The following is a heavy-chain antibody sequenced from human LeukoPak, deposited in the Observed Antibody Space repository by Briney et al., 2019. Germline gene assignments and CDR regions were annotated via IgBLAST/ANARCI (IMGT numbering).Heavy chain of an antibody. CDR2: IKRKGDDGTI. D-gene: IGHD3/OR15-3a*01. V-gene: IGHV3-15*01. CDR3: TAGTGRSDFDY. CDR1: GLTFSNAW. Sequence: GGSLRLSCAASGLTFSNAWMSWVRQAPGKGLEWVGRIKRKGDDGTIDYAAPVKGRLTISRDDSKNTLYLQMNSLKSEDTAVYYCTAGTGRSDFDYWGQGTLVTVSS. J-gene: IGHJ4*02.